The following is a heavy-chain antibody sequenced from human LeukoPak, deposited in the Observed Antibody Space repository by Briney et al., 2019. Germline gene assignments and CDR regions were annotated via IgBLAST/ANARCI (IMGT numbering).Heavy chain of an antibody. V-gene: IGHV1-69*01. Sequence: GASVKVSCKASGGTFSSYAISWVRQAPGQGLEWMGGITPIFGTANYAQKFQGRVTITADESTSTAYMELSSLRSEDTAVYYCARSLAYCGGDCYFDYWGQGTLVTVSS. J-gene: IGHJ4*02. CDR1: GGTFSSYA. D-gene: IGHD2-21*02. CDR2: ITPIFGTA. CDR3: ARSLAYCGGDCYFDY.